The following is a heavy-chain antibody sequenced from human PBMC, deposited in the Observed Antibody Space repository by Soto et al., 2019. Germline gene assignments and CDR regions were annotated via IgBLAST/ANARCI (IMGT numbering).Heavy chain of an antibody. CDR3: AKDYYASSGCSPRWYDL. Sequence: QVQLVQSGAEVKKPRASVKVSCKASGYTFTGYYMPWVRQAPGQELERMGWTNPNSGGTTYAQKFQGRVTMTRATSISTAYMELSRVRSFDTAVYYFAKDYYASSGCSPRWYDLWGQGTLVTVSS. CDR2: TNPNSGGT. J-gene: IGHJ5*02. V-gene: IGHV1-2*02. D-gene: IGHD3-22*01. CDR1: GYTFTGYY.